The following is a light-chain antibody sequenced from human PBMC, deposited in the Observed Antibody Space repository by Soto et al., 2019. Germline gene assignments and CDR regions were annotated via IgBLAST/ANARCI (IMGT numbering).Light chain of an antibody. CDR3: AAWYDSLNGQG. CDR1: SSNLGNNA. V-gene: IGLV1-36*01. J-gene: IGLJ2*01. CDR2: YDD. Sequence: QSVLTQPHSVSDAPRQRVTISCSGSSSNLGNNAVDWYQQLPGKAPKLLIYYDDLLPSGVSERFSGSKSGTSASLAISGRQSEDEADYYCAAWYDSLNGQGFGGGTKRTVL.